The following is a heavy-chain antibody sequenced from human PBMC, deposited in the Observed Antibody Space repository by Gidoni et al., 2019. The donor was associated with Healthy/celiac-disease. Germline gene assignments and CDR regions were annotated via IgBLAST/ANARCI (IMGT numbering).Heavy chain of an antibody. CDR3: ARGYYDSSGYYYVDAFDI. D-gene: IGHD3-22*01. Sequence: EVQLVESGGGLVQPGGSLRLSWAASGFPFSSYWMHWVRQAPGKGLVWVSRINSDGSSTSYADSVKGRFTISRDNAKNTLYLQMNSLRAEDTAVYYCARGYYDSSGYYYVDAFDIWGQGTMVTVSS. V-gene: IGHV3-74*01. CDR2: INSDGSST. CDR1: GFPFSSYW. J-gene: IGHJ3*02.